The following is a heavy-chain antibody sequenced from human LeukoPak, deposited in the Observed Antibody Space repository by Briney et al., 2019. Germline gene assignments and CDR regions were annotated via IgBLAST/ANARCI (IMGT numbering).Heavy chain of an antibody. V-gene: IGHV3-23*01. Sequence: PGGSLRLSCEAFGFTFRTYGMTWVRQAPGKGLEWVSGITGSSTWTYYADSVKGRFTISRDNSKNTLHLQMDSLRAEDTAIYYCARELVSLGTGYFDLWGRGTLVTVSS. CDR1: GFTFRTYG. CDR2: ITGSSTWT. D-gene: IGHD7-27*01. CDR3: ARELVSLGTGYFDL. J-gene: IGHJ2*01.